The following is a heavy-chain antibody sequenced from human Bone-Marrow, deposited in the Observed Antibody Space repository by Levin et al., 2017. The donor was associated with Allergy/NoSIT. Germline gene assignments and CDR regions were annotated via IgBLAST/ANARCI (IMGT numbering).Heavy chain of an antibody. V-gene: IGHV1-18*01. D-gene: IGHD2-15*01. CDR2: ITSYSGNT. CDR1: GYTFSSNG. Sequence: GESLKISCQTSGYTFSSNGIAWVRQSPGQGLEWMAWITSYSGNTNFAQKFQGRVAVTTDTSTSTAYMELTSLRSDDTAIYYCARGGWPDYFDYWGQGTLVTVSS. J-gene: IGHJ4*02. CDR3: ARGGWPDYFDY.